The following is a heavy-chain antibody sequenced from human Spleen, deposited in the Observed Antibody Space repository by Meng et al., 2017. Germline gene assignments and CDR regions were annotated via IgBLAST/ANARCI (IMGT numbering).Heavy chain of an antibody. Sequence: SETLSLTCGVSGGSFRGYYWNWIRQPPGKGLEWMGEINQSGTTSYNPSLKSRVTISVDTSTNQFSLKLSSVTAADTAVYYCASLSGYSGYDFNYWGQGTLVTVSS. CDR3: ASLSGYSGYDFNY. CDR2: INQSGTT. J-gene: IGHJ4*02. D-gene: IGHD5-12*01. V-gene: IGHV4-34*01. CDR1: GGSFRGYY.